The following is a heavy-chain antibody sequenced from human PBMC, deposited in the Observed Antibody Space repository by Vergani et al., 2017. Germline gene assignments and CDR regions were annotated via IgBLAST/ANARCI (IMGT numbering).Heavy chain of an antibody. CDR2: IYPADSDN. Sequence: EVELVQSGPEMRKPGESLKISCKGSEYSFGNYWIGWVRQMPGKGLEWMGIIYPADSDNRYSPSFQGQVTISADKSISTAFLQWDSLKASDTALYYCARHTTYTDSWGQGTLVTVSS. V-gene: IGHV5-51*01. J-gene: IGHJ4*02. CDR3: ARHTTYTDS. D-gene: IGHD1-1*01. CDR1: EYSFGNYW.